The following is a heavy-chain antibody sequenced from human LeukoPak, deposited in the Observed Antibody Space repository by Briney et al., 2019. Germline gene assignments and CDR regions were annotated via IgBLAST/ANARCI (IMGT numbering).Heavy chain of an antibody. Sequence: GGSLRLSCAASGFTFSSYAMHWVRQAPGKGLEWVAVTSYDGNNEYYAESVKSRFTISRDNSKNTLYLQMNSLRAEDTAVYYCTTDRPLRVPGTYPFDYWGQGTLVTVSS. V-gene: IGHV3-30-3*01. CDR3: TTDRPLRVPGTYPFDY. CDR1: GFTFSSYA. CDR2: TSYDGNNE. J-gene: IGHJ4*02. D-gene: IGHD1-1*01.